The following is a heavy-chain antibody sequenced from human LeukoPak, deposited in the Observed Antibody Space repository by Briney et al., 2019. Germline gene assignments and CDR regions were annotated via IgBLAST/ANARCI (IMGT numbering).Heavy chain of an antibody. CDR1: GFTFSSYA. D-gene: IGHD1-26*01. V-gene: IGHV3-23*01. CDR2: ISGSGGST. J-gene: IGHJ5*02. Sequence: GGSLRLTCAASGFTFSSYAMSWVRQAPGKGLEWVSAISGSGGSTYYADSVKGRFTISRDNSKNTLYLQMNSLRAEDTAVYYCAKDQGYSGIYWKLNWFDPWGQGTLVTVSS. CDR3: AKDQGYSGIYWKLNWFDP.